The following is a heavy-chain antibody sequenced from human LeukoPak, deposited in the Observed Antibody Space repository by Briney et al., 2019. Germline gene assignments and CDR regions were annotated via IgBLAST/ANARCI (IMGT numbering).Heavy chain of an antibody. J-gene: IGHJ6*03. CDR3: AKKEYYYDSSGYWSQYYYYMDA. D-gene: IGHD3-22*01. CDR1: GFTFSSYA. CDR2: ISGSGGST. V-gene: IGHV3-23*01. Sequence: GGSLRLSCAASGFTFSSYAMSWVRQAPGKGLEWVSAISGSGGSTYYADSVKGRFTISRDNSKNTLYLQMNSLRAEDTAVYYCAKKEYYYDSSGYWSQYYYYMDAWGKGTTVTVS.